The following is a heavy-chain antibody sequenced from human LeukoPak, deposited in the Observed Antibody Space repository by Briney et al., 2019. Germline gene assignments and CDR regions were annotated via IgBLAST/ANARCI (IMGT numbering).Heavy chain of an antibody. Sequence: ASVKVSCKASGYTFTRYYMHWVRQAPGQGLEWMGWINPNSGGTNYAQKFQGWVTMTRDTSISTAYMELSRLRSDDTAVYYCYVLLWFGELLYDYWGQGTLVTVSS. CDR1: GYTFTRYY. CDR3: YVLLWFGELLYDY. J-gene: IGHJ4*02. CDR2: INPNSGGT. D-gene: IGHD3-10*01. V-gene: IGHV1-2*04.